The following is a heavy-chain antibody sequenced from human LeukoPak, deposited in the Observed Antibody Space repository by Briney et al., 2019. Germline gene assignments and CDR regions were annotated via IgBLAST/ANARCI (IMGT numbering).Heavy chain of an antibody. J-gene: IGHJ6*02. D-gene: IGHD5/OR15-5a*01. CDR1: GFTFSDYY. CDR3: ARDSNVFYGMDV. Sequence: GGSLRLSCEASGFTFSDYYFNWIRQAPGKGLEWVSYISSTGHNIYYADSVKGRFTISRDNAKNSIYLQMNSLRAEDTAIYYCARDSNVFYGMDVWGQGTTVAVSS. CDR2: ISSTGHNI. V-gene: IGHV3-11*01.